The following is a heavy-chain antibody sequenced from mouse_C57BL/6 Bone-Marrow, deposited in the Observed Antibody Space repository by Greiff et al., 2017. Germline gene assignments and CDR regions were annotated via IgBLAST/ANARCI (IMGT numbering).Heavy chain of an antibody. D-gene: IGHD3-2*02. CDR2: FYPGSGSI. Sequence: VQLQQSGAELVKPGASVKLSCKASGYTFTEYTIHWVKQRPGQGLEWIGWFYPGSGSIKYNEKFKDKATLTADKSSSTGYMELSRMTSEDSAVYVWARHEDPIDSSGVYYFDYWGQGTTLTVSS. CDR1: GYTFTEYT. J-gene: IGHJ2*01. V-gene: IGHV1-62-2*01. CDR3: ARHEDPIDSSGVYYFDY.